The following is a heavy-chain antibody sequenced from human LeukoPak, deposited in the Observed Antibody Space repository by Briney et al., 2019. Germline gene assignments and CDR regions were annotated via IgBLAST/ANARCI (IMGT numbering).Heavy chain of an antibody. V-gene: IGHV1-69*13. CDR3: ASRTGYGDYSYGMDV. CDR2: IIPIFGTA. D-gene: IGHD4-17*01. Sequence: SVKVSCKASGGTFSSYAISWVRQAPGQGLEWMGGIIPIFGTANYVQKFQGRVTITADESTSTAYMELSSLRSEDTAVYYCASRTGYGDYSYGMDVWGQGTTVTVSS. CDR1: GGTFSSYA. J-gene: IGHJ6*02.